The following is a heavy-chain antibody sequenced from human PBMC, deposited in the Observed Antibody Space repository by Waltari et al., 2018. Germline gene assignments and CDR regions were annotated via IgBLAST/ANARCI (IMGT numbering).Heavy chain of an antibody. D-gene: IGHD6-19*01. CDR1: GDSLNGYY. CDR3: ARFNSGWSGWFDP. V-gene: IGHV4-59*01. J-gene: IGHJ5*02. Sequence: QVQLQESGPGLVKPSETLSLTCSVSGDSLNGYYWSWNRQPPGKGLEWIGYIYYGGSTNYNPSLKSRVTMSVDASKNQFSLKLTSVTAADTAVFYCARFNSGWSGWFDPWGQGALVIVSS. CDR2: IYYGGST.